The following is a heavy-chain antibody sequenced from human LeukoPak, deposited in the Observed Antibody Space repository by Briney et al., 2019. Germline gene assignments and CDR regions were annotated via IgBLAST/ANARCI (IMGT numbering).Heavy chain of an antibody. CDR1: GLTFSKAW. J-gene: IGHJ4*02. CDR2: IKSKTVGGAI. Sequence: PGGSLRLSCTASGLTFSKAWMTWVRQAPGKGLEWVGRIKSKTVGGAIEYATPVRGRFTISRDDSKNTFYVPMNSLKTEDTAVYYCTTETFWGQGTLVTVSS. V-gene: IGHV3-15*01. CDR3: TTETF. D-gene: IGHD3-16*01.